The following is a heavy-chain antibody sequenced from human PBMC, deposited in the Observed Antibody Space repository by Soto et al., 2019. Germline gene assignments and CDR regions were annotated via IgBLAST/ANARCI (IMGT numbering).Heavy chain of an antibody. CDR1: KFTFSTYG. CDR3: ASALSGRSLTTDY. J-gene: IGHJ4*02. Sequence: QVQLVESGGGAVQPGRSLRLSCAASKFTFSTYGMHWVRQAPGKGLEWVAFIWYDGSNYFYADTVKGLFTVSRDNSKNSLYLKVNFLRAGDTDVYDCASALSGRSLTTDYWGQGTLVTVSS. V-gene: IGHV3-33*01. D-gene: IGHD1-26*01. CDR2: IWYDGSNY.